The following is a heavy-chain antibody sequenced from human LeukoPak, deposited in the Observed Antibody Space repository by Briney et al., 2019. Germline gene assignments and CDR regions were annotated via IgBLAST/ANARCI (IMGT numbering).Heavy chain of an antibody. Sequence: GGSLRLSCAASGFTFSDYEMDWVRRAPGKGLEWLSYISNRGSTIYYADSVKGRFTISRDNAKNSLYLQMNSLRAEDTAVYYCARDPGYSGFSGAFDIWGQGTMVTVSS. J-gene: IGHJ3*02. CDR2: ISNRGSTI. CDR1: GFTFSDYE. D-gene: IGHD6-13*01. CDR3: ARDPGYSGFSGAFDI. V-gene: IGHV3-48*03.